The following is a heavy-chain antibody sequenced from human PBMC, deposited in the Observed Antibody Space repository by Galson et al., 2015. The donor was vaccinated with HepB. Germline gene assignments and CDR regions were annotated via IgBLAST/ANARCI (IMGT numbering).Heavy chain of an antibody. CDR3: VRVGRWVRDWLDGMDV. Sequence: SLRLSCAGSGITFSNYWMSWVRQAPGKGLEWVANIKQDGSGEYYVDSVRGRFTISRDNAKNSLYLQMNSLRAEDTAVYYCVRVGRWVRDWLDGMDVWGQGTTVTVSS. CDR1: GITFSNYW. D-gene: IGHD3-9*01. J-gene: IGHJ6*02. V-gene: IGHV3-7*03. CDR2: IKQDGSGE.